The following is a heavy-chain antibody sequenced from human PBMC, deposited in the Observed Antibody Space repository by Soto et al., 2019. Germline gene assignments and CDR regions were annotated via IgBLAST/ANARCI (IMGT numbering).Heavy chain of an antibody. CDR3: ARAGTNMVQFDY. CDR1: GGSINSYF. V-gene: IGHV4-59*01. Sequence: QVQLQESGPGLVRPSETLSLTCTVSGGSINSYFWSWIRQSPGKGLEWIGHIYYSGSTSYSPSLKSRFSISVDTSKNQFSLEVHSVTAADTAVYYCARAGTNMVQFDYWGQGTLVTVSS. J-gene: IGHJ4*02. CDR2: IYYSGST. D-gene: IGHD3-10*01.